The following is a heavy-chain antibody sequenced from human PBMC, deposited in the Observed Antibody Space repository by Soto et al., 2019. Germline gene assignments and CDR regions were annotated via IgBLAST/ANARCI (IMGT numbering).Heavy chain of an antibody. J-gene: IGHJ4*02. V-gene: IGHV4-30-2*01. CDR1: GGSISNGGGP. CDR2: SYHSGST. Sequence: SETLRLTYAVSGGSISNGGGPWIRNKQPPGKGLEWIGYSYHSGSTYYNPSLKSRVTISVDRSKNQFSLKLSSVTAADTAVYYCARARAKVVPSWYFDYWGKGNLVTV. D-gene: IGHD2-15*01. CDR3: ARARAKVVPSWYFDY.